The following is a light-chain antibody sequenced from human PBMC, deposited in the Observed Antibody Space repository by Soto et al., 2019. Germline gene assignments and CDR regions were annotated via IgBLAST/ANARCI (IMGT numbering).Light chain of an antibody. CDR3: QQYGSSPVT. J-gene: IGKJ5*01. CDR2: DAS. Sequence: EIVLTQSPATLSLSPGERATLSCRASQSVSSYLAWYQQKPGQAPRLLIYDASNRATGIPARFSGSGSGTDFNLTISSLEPEDFAVYYCQQYGSSPVTFGQGTRLEIK. V-gene: IGKV3-11*01. CDR1: QSVSSY.